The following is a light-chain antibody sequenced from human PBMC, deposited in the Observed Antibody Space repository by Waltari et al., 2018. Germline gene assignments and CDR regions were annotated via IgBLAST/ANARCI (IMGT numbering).Light chain of an antibody. CDR2: WAS. J-gene: IGKJ2*01. CDR1: QSVLYSPNEKHY. V-gene: IGKV4-1*01. CDR3: QQYYSAPYT. Sequence: DIVMTQSPDSLAVSLGERATIDCKSSQSVLYSPNEKHYLLWYQQKPGQPPKLLIYWASTRESGVPDRFSGSGSGMNFTLTISSLQAEDVAVYYCQQYYSAPYTFGQGTKLEIK.